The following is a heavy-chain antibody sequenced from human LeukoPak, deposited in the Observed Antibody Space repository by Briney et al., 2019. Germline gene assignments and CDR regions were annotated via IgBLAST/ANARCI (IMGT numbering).Heavy chain of an antibody. CDR1: GYSISSGYY. Sequence: SETLSLTCTVSGYSISSGYYRGWIRQPPGKGLEWIGSIYHSGSTYYNPSLKSRVTVSVDTSKNQFSLKLSSVTAADTAVYYCAGGGGITMIVVVSHFDYWGQGTLVTVSS. CDR3: AGGGGITMIVVVSHFDY. J-gene: IGHJ4*02. D-gene: IGHD3-22*01. CDR2: IYHSGST. V-gene: IGHV4-38-2*02.